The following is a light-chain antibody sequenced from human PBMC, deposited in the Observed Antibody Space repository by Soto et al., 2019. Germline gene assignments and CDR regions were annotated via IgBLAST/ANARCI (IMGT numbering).Light chain of an antibody. Sequence: DIVLTQSPATLSLSPGESATLSCRASQSVSRALAWYQHVPGQSPRLLIYDSSTRATGVPARFSGSGSGTRFTLTISSLQSEDFAVYYCQQYNNWPPRYTFGQGTKLQI. V-gene: IGKV3-15*01. CDR1: QSVSRA. CDR2: DSS. J-gene: IGKJ2*01. CDR3: QQYNNWPPRYT.